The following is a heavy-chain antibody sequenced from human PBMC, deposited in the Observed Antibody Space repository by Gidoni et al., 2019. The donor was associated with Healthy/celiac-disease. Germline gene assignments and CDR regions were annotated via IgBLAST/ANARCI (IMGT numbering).Heavy chain of an antibody. J-gene: IGHJ4*02. D-gene: IGHD5-18*01. V-gene: IGHV4-34*01. Sequence: QVQLQQWVAGLLKTSETLSLPLAAYGGSFMGYYWSWIRQPPGKGLEWIGEINHSGSTNYNPSLKSRVTISVDTSKNQFSLKLSSVTAADTAVYYCARVKRGYSYGYGGYFDYWGQGTLVTVSS. CDR2: INHSGST. CDR1: GGSFMGYY. CDR3: ARVKRGYSYGYGGYFDY.